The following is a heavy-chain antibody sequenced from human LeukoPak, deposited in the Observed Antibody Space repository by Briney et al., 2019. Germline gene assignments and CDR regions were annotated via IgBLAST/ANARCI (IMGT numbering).Heavy chain of an antibody. Sequence: ASVKVSCKASGYTLTELSMHWVRQAPGKGLEWMGGFDPEDGETIYAQKCQGRVTMTEDTSTDTAYMELSSLRSEDTAVYYCATRWELLEWFDPWGQGTLVTVSS. CDR3: ATRWELLEWFDP. J-gene: IGHJ5*02. D-gene: IGHD1-26*01. CDR1: GYTLTELS. CDR2: FDPEDGET. V-gene: IGHV1-24*01.